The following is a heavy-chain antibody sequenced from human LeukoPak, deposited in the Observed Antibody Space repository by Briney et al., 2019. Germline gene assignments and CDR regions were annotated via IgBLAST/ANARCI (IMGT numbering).Heavy chain of an antibody. V-gene: IGHV4-34*01. CDR3: ARDPTTVVTTPYYFDD. J-gene: IGHJ4*02. CDR1: GGSFIGYH. CDR2: INHSGNT. D-gene: IGHD4-23*01. Sequence: SETLSLTCAVSGGSFIGYHWNWIRQPPGKGLEWIAEINHSGNTNYNPSLKSRVTISIDTSKNQFSLKLRSLTAADTAVYYCARDPTTVVTTPYYFDDWGQGTLVTVSS.